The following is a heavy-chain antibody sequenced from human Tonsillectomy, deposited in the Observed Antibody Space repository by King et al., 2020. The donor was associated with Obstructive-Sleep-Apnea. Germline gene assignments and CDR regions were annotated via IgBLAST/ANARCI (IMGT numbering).Heavy chain of an antibody. D-gene: IGHD3-22*01. V-gene: IGHV1-18*01. J-gene: IGHJ4*02. CDR1: GYTFTTFG. CDR3: ARGTYFDSSGSPDY. Sequence: VQLVESGAEVKKPGASVNVSCKASGYTFTTFGINWVRQAPGQGLEWMGWISPYNGNTNFAQKLQGRLTMTTDTSTNTAYMDLSSLRSDDTAVYYCARGTYFDSSGSPDYWGQGTLVTVSS. CDR2: ISPYNGNT.